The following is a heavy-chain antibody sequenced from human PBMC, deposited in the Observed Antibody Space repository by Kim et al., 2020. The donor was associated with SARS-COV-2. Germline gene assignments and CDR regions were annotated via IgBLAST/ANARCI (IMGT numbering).Heavy chain of an antibody. V-gene: IGHV4-34*01. CDR3: ARGPRNYYGSGSYSNY. D-gene: IGHD3-10*01. Sequence: SLKSRVTISVDTSKNQFSLKLSSVTAADTAVYYCARGPRNYYGSGSYSNYWGQGTLVTVSS. J-gene: IGHJ4*02.